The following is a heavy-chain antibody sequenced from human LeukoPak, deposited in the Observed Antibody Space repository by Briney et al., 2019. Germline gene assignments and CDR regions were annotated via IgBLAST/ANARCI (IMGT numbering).Heavy chain of an antibody. D-gene: IGHD3-10*01. CDR2: IYYSGST. J-gene: IGHJ4*02. CDR1: GGSISRYY. V-gene: IGHV4-59*08. CDR3: ARHDSGSGSYFYFDY. Sequence: PSETLSLTCTVSGGSISRYYWSWVRQPPGKGLEWIGYIYYSGSTNYNPSLKSRVTISVDTSKNQFSLKLSSVTAADTAVYYCARHDSGSGSYFYFDYWGQGTLVTVSS.